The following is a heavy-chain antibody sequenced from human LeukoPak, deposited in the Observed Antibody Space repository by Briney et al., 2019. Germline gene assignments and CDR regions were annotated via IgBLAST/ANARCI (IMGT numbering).Heavy chain of an antibody. D-gene: IGHD4-11*01. CDR2: IWSDGSNR. CDR1: GFIYSHYG. V-gene: IGHV3-33*01. J-gene: IGHJ4*01. Sequence: GRSLRLSCAASGFIYSHYGMHWVRQAPGKGLEWVAVIWSDGSNRFYAGSVKGRFTISRDNSQNTLFLQMNSLRAEDTAMYYCARDAQGGFDYSNSLEYWGHGTLVTVSS. CDR3: ARDAQGGFDYSNSLEY.